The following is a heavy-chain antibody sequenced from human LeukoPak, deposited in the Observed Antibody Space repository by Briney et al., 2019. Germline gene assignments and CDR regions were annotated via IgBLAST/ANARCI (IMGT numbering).Heavy chain of an antibody. D-gene: IGHD3-10*01. CDR3: ARPHEGSGSYFRGYYYYYMDV. CDR1: GYTFTGYY. Sequence: ASVKVSCKASGYTFTGYYIHWVRQAPGQGLEWMGWINPHSGGTNYAQKFQGGVTMTRDTSITTAYMELSSLRSEDTAVYYCARPHEGSGSYFRGYYYYYMDVWGKGTTVTVSS. CDR2: INPHSGGT. J-gene: IGHJ6*03. V-gene: IGHV1-2*02.